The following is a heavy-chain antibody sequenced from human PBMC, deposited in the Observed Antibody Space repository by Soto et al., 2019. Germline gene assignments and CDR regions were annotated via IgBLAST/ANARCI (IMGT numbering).Heavy chain of an antibody. CDR3: ARGMDGATTPFDY. CDR1: GGSISSYY. J-gene: IGHJ4*02. V-gene: IGHV4-59*01. Sequence: QVQLQESGPGLVKPSETLSLTCSVFGGSISSYYWNWVRQPPGKGLEWIGYIYYTGSTNYNPPLTSRLTMSVDTSTNQLSLQLSSVTAADTAVYFCARGMDGATTPFDYWGQGTLVTVSS. CDR2: IYYTGST. D-gene: IGHD1-26*01.